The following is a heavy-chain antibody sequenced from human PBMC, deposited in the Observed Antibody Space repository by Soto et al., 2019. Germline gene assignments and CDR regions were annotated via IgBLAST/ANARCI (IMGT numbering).Heavy chain of an antibody. CDR1: GGSLSGYY. CDR3: ATMRPTCWHEYYCYGMDG. D-gene: IGHD2-21*01. J-gene: IGHJ6*02. CDR2: IYYKGST. V-gene: IGHV4-59*01. Sequence: QVQLQESGPGLVKPSETLSLGCSVSGGSLSGYYWSWVRQPPGRGLEWIVCIYYKGSTYYNPCLKGPVPISRDTFKTQFSLRLTSVTAADTAVYYCATMRPTCWHEYYCYGMDGWGPGTTVTAS.